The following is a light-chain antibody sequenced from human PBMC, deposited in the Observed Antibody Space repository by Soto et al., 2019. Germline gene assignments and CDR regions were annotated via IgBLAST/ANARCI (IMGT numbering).Light chain of an antibody. CDR1: QSVSSD. CDR3: QQYNEWPLT. Sequence: EIVMTQPPATLSVSPGERATLSCRASQSVSSDLAWYQQKPGQAPRLLIYGASTRATGIPATFSGSGSGTEFTLTITSLQSEDFAVYYCQQYNEWPLTFGGGTKVDIK. J-gene: IGKJ4*01. V-gene: IGKV3-15*01. CDR2: GAS.